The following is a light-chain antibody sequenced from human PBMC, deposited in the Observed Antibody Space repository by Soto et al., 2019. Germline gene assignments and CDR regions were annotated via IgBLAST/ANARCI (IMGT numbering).Light chain of an antibody. J-gene: IGKJ2*01. CDR1: QSISSW. CDR3: QQYSSSSPP. CDR2: GAS. Sequence: DIQMTQSPSTLSASVGDRVTITCRASQSISSWLAWYQQKPGKAPKLLIYGASSLESGVPSRFSGSGSVTEFPLTIDSRQPDDFATYYCQQYSSSSPPFGQGTKLEIK. V-gene: IGKV1-5*01.